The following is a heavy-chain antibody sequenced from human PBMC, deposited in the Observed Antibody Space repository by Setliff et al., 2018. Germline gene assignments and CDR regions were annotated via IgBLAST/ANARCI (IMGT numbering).Heavy chain of an antibody. V-gene: IGHV4-59*12. D-gene: IGHD6-13*01. CDR3: ARAPQYSNFWYALSWFDP. J-gene: IGHJ5*02. CDR1: GGSMTYYY. Sequence: SETLSLTCTVSGGSMTYYYWSWVRQPPGKGLEWIGNIFHGESISYNPSLKSRVTISVDTSKNQFSLKLTSVTAADTAVYYCARAPQYSNFWYALSWFDPWGQGTLVTVSS. CDR2: IFHGESI.